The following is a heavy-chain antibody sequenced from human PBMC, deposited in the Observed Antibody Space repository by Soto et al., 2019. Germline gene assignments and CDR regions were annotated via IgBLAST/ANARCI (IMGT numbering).Heavy chain of an antibody. J-gene: IGHJ4*02. Sequence: ASVKVSCKASGYTFTNYGINWVRQAPGQGLEWMGWISPFTGDTHYTQSLQGRITMTTDTSTSTAYMGLRSLRSADTAVYYCARSCSGGSCHSAYWGQGTLVTVSS. CDR2: ISPFTGDT. D-gene: IGHD2-15*01. CDR3: ARSCSGGSCHSAY. CDR1: GYTFTNYG. V-gene: IGHV1-18*04.